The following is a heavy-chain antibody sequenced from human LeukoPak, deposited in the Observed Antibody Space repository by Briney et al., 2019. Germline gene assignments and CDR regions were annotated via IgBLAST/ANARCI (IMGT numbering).Heavy chain of an antibody. V-gene: IGHV4-59*01. D-gene: IGHD3-22*01. J-gene: IGHJ6*02. CDR3: ARDRRYYDTSGTVYYDAMDV. Sequence: PSETLSLTCAVYGVSFSGYYWSWIRQPPGKGLEWIGYIYYSGSTHYNPSLKSRVTISVDTSKNHFSLRLSSVTAADTAVYYCARDRRYYDTSGTVYYDAMDVWGQGTTVTVSS. CDR1: GVSFSGYY. CDR2: IYYSGST.